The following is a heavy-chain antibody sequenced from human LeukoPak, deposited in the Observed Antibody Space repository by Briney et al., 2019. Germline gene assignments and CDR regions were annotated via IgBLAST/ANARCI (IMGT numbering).Heavy chain of an antibody. CDR1: GFTFDDYA. D-gene: IGHD2-15*01. Sequence: PGGSLRLSCAASGFTFDDYAMHWVRHAPGKGLEWVSGISWNSGSIGYADSVKGRFTISRDNAKNSLYLQMNSLRAEGTALYYCAKSPTPGYCSGGSCQYYFDYWGQGTLVTVSS. J-gene: IGHJ4*02. V-gene: IGHV3-9*01. CDR2: ISWNSGSI. CDR3: AKSPTPGYCSGGSCQYYFDY.